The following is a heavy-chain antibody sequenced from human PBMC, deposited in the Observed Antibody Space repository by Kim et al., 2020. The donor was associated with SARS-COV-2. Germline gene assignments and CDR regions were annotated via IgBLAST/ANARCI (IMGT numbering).Heavy chain of an antibody. Sequence: SETLSLTCTVSGGSISFYFWSWIRQPPGKGLEWIGSIFYSGDTNSNASPKSRVTISLNTPKNQFSLRLTSVTAADTAGFYCARLACSSISCSRFDPWGPG. CDR3: ARLACSSISCSRFDP. D-gene: IGHD2-2*01. V-gene: IGHV4-59*12. J-gene: IGHJ5*02. CDR1: GGSISFYF. CDR2: IFYSGDT.